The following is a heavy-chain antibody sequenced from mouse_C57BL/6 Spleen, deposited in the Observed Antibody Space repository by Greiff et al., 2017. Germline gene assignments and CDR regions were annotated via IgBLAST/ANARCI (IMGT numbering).Heavy chain of an antibody. V-gene: IGHV1-54*01. J-gene: IGHJ2*01. Sequence: VQVVESGAELVRPGTSVKVSCKASGYAFTNYLIEWVKQRPGQGLEWIGVINPGSGGTNYNEKFKGKATLTADKSSSTAYMQLSSLTSEDSAVYCCARGGDYFGYWGQGTTLTVSS. CDR1: GYAFTNYL. CDR2: INPGSGGT. CDR3: ARGGDYFGY.